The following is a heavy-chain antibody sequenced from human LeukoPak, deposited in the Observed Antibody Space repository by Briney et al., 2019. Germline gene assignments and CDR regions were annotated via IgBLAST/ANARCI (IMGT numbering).Heavy chain of an antibody. CDR1: GGSISSSSYY. CDR3: AREEATMVRGVIIHFDY. D-gene: IGHD3-10*01. J-gene: IGHJ4*02. Sequence: SETLSLTCTVSGGSISSSSYYWGWIRQPPGKGLEWIGSIYYSGSTYYNPSLKSRVTISVDTSKNQFSLKLSSVTAADTAVYYCAREEATMVRGVIIHFDYWGQGTLVTVSS. V-gene: IGHV4-39*07. CDR2: IYYSGST.